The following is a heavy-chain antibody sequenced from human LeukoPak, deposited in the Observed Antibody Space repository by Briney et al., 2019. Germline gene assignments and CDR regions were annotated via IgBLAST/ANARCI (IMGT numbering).Heavy chain of an antibody. D-gene: IGHD3/OR15-3a*01. CDR2: ISSSSSTI. V-gene: IGHV3-48*01. Sequence: GGSLRLSCAASGFTFSSYGMSWVRQAPGKGLEWVSYISSSSSTIYYADSVKGRFTISRDNAKNSLYLQMNSLRAEDTAVYYCARAVWSGYFPPFDYWGQGTLVTVSS. J-gene: IGHJ4*02. CDR3: ARAVWSGYFPPFDY. CDR1: GFTFSSYG.